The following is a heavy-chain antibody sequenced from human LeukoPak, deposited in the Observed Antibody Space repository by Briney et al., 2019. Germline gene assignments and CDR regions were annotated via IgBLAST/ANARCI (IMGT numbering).Heavy chain of an antibody. D-gene: IGHD3-3*01. Sequence: SETLSLTCTVSGGSISSYYWSWIRQPPGKGLEWIGYIYYSGNTDYNPSLKSRAPISVDTSKNKFSLKLSSVTAADTAVYYCARVGGRYYDFWSGYYSFDYWGQGTLVTVSS. CDR3: ARVGGRYYDFWSGYYSFDY. J-gene: IGHJ4*02. CDR1: GGSISSYY. CDR2: IYYSGNT. V-gene: IGHV4-59*01.